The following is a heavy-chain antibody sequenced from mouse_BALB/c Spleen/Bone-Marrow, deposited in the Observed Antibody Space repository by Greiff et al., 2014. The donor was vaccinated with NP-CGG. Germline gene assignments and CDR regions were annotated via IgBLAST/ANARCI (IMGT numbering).Heavy chain of an antibody. CDR3: ARRPWFAY. J-gene: IGHJ3*01. CDR1: GYAFTYYL. Sequence: VHLVESGAEQVRPGTSVKVSCKAAGYAFTYYLIDWIKQRPGQRPGQGLEWIGVINPGTGGTNYNEKFKGRATLTADNSSSTAYMQLSSLTPDDSAVYFCARRPWFAYWGQGTLVTVSA. CDR2: INPGTGGT. V-gene: IGHV1-54*01.